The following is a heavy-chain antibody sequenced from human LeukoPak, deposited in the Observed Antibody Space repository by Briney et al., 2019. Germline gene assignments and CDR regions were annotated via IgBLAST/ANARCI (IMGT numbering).Heavy chain of an antibody. CDR1: DGSISSSGFY. V-gene: IGHV4-39*01. CDR2: MYYSGST. D-gene: IGHD3-16*01. Sequence: SETLSLTCTVSDGSISSSGFYWGWIRQPPGKGLEWIGSMYYSGSTYYNPSLKSRGTISVDTSKNQSSLKLSSVTAADTAVYYCARQKVGGNWFDPWGQGTLVIVSS. CDR3: ARQKVGGNWFDP. J-gene: IGHJ5*02.